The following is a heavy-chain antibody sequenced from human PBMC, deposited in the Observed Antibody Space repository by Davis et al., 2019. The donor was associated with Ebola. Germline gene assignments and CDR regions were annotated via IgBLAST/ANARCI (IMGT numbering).Heavy chain of an antibody. V-gene: IGHV3-30*18. CDR2: ISFDGSDK. CDR3: AKERVIGPEY. CDR1: GFTFSSYG. Sequence: GESLKISCAASGFTFSSYGMHWVRQAPGKGLEWVAVISFDGSDKLYADSVKGRFIISRDNSKNTLYLQMNSLRPEDRAVYYCAKERVIGPEYWGQGTLVTVSS. J-gene: IGHJ4*02. D-gene: IGHD2/OR15-2a*01.